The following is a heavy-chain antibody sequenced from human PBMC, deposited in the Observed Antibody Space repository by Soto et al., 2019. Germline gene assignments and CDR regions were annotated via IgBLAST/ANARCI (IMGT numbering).Heavy chain of an antibody. Sequence: ASVKVSCKASGYIFVNYGIAWVRQAPGQGLEWMGWISPYSGNTHYASKVQGRLTMTTDTSTSTAYMDLGSLTSDDTAVYYCARHGDDYGPHVDYWGQGTLVTVSS. J-gene: IGHJ4*02. CDR3: ARHGDDYGPHVDY. D-gene: IGHD4-17*01. V-gene: IGHV1-18*01. CDR2: ISPYSGNT. CDR1: GYIFVNYG.